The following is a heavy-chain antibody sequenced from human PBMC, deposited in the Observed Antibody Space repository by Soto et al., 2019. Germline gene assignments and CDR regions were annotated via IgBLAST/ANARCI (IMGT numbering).Heavy chain of an antibody. CDR1: GYTFTSYG. CDR3: ASDEMASGGYYYYGMDV. J-gene: IGHJ6*02. CDR2: ISAYNGNT. V-gene: IGHV1-18*01. D-gene: IGHD3-10*01. Sequence: ASVKVSCKASGYTFTSYGISWVRQAPGQGLEWMGWISAYNGNTNYAQKLQGRVTMTTDTSTSTAYMELRSLRSDDTAVYYCASDEMASGGYYYYGMDVWGQGTTVTVSS.